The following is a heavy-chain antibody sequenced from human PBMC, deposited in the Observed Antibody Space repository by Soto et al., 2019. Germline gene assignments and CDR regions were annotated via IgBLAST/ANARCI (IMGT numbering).Heavy chain of an antibody. J-gene: IGHJ4*02. CDR3: AKEQGLQSLDY. V-gene: IGHV3-30*18. CDR1: GFTFSSYG. Sequence: PGGSLRLSCAASGFTFSSYGMHWVRQAPGKGLEWVAVISKDGSNKYYAASVKGRFTISRDSSKNTLYLQMNSLRAEDTAVYYCAKEQGLQSLDYWGQGT. D-gene: IGHD3-16*01. CDR2: ISKDGSNK.